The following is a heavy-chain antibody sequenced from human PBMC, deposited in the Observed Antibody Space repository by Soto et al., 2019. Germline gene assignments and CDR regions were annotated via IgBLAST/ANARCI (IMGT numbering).Heavy chain of an antibody. J-gene: IGHJ4*02. CDR1: GFNFSHYA. CDR3: AKDGATRVAARFLDS. Sequence: GGSLRLSCEASGFNFSHYAMHWVRQAPGKGLEWLAIISLEGSNKYSAKPVKDRFTISRDNSKSTLYLQMNSLRPEDTAVYYCAKDGATRVAARFLDSCGQRTRVTVSS. D-gene: IGHD6-19*01. V-gene: IGHV3-30*18. CDR2: ISLEGSNK.